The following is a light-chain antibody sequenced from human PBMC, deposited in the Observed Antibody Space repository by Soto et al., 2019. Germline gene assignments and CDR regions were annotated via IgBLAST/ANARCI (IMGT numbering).Light chain of an antibody. CDR2: DAS. Sequence: EIVLTQSPGTLSLSPGERATLSCRASQSVSSNLAWYQQEPGQAPRLLISDASTRATGIPARFSGSGSGTEFTVTVSSLQSEDFAVYYCQQYINWPITFGQGTRLEIK. J-gene: IGKJ5*01. V-gene: IGKV3-15*01. CDR1: QSVSSN. CDR3: QQYINWPIT.